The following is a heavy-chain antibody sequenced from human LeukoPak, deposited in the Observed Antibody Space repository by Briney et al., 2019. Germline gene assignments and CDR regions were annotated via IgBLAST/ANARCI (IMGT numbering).Heavy chain of an antibody. CDR3: ARVGHWHYGSGSYYNRSYYYYYMDV. D-gene: IGHD3-10*01. CDR1: GGTFSSYA. CDR2: IIPIFGTA. J-gene: IGHJ6*03. Sequence: GASVKVSCKASGGTFSSYAISWVRQAPGQGLEWMGGIIPIFGTANYAQKFQGRVTITADESTSTAYMELSSLRSEDTAVYYCARVGHWHYGSGSYYNRSYYYYYMDVWGKGTTVTISS. V-gene: IGHV1-69*13.